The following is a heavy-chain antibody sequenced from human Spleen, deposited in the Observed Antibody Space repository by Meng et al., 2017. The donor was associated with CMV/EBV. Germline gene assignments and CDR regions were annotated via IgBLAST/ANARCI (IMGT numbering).Heavy chain of an antibody. V-gene: IGHV3-30*04. Sequence: LKISCAASGFPFRSYAMHWVRQAPGKGLEWVAVVSHHGRNKYYADSVKGRFTISRDNAKKTLSPEMNTLRAEDTALYYCAKGGGERVTFDAMDVWGQGTTVTVSS. J-gene: IGHJ6*02. CDR2: VSHHGRNK. CDR3: AKGGGERVTFDAMDV. D-gene: IGHD2-21*02. CDR1: GFPFRSYA.